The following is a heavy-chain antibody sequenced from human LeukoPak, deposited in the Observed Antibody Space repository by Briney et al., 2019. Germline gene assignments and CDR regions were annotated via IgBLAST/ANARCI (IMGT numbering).Heavy chain of an antibody. Sequence: ASVKVSCRASGYTFTSYDINWVRQATGQGLEWMGWMNPNSGNTGYAQKFQGRVTITRNTSISTAYMGLSSLRSEDTAVYYCARAGGYNWNDADYYYMDVWGKGTTVTVSS. CDR2: MNPNSGNT. V-gene: IGHV1-8*03. D-gene: IGHD1-20*01. J-gene: IGHJ6*03. CDR1: GYTFTSYD. CDR3: ARAGGYNWNDADYYYMDV.